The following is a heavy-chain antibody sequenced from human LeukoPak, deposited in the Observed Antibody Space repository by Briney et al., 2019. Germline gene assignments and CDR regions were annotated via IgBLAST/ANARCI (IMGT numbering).Heavy chain of an antibody. J-gene: IGHJ5*02. Sequence: GESLKISCKGSGYRFTSYWIGWVRQMPGKGLEWMGIIYPGDSDTRYSPSFQGQVTISADKSISTAYLQWSSLKASDTAMYYCARAGYSSDRWFDPWGQGTLVTVSS. CDR2: IYPGDSDT. D-gene: IGHD6-25*01. V-gene: IGHV5-51*01. CDR1: GYRFTSYW. CDR3: ARAGYSSDRWFDP.